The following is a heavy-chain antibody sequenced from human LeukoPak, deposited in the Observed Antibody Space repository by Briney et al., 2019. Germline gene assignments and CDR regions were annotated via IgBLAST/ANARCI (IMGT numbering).Heavy chain of an antibody. Sequence: SETLSFTCTVSGGSISSGGYYGNCYSGTTYYNPALTSRLTISIDTSKNQVSLKLSSVTAADTAVYYCARGRDGYKSYAFDIWGQGTMVTVSS. CDR1: GGSISSGGYY. V-gene: IGHV4-31*03. CDR3: ARGRDGYKSYAFDI. J-gene: IGHJ3*02. D-gene: IGHD5-24*01. CDR2: YSGTT.